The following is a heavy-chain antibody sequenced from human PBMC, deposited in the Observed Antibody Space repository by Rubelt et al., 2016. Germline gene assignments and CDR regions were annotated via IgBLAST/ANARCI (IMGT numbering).Heavy chain of an antibody. CDR1: GYTFTSYG. D-gene: IGHD2-15*01. CDR2: ISAYNGNT. J-gene: IGHJ4*02. V-gene: IGHV1-18*01. Sequence: QVQLVQSGAEVKKPGASVKVSCKASGYTFTSYGISWVRQAPGQGLEWMGWISAYNGNTNYAQKLPGIVTRTTVTSTGTADMGLRGRGSDDTAVYYCARGRGGYYFDYWGQGTLVTVSS. CDR3: ARGRGGYYFDY.